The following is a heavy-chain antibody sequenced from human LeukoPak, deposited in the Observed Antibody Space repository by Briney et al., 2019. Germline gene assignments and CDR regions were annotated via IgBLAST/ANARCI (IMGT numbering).Heavy chain of an antibody. D-gene: IGHD3-10*01. V-gene: IGHV4-34*01. CDR2: INHSGST. Sequence: SETLSLTCAVCGGSFSVYYWSWIRQPPGKGLEWIGEINHSGSTNYNPSLKSRVTISVDTSKNQFSLKLSSVTAADTAVYYCASTSGELPNWFDPWGQGTLVTVSS. J-gene: IGHJ5*02. CDR3: ASTSGELPNWFDP. CDR1: GGSFSVYY.